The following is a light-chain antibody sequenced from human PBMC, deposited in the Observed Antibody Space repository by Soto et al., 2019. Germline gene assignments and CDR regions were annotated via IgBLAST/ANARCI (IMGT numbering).Light chain of an antibody. V-gene: IGKV1-5*03. CDR3: QQYETYWT. CDR2: KAS. CDR1: QSISNW. J-gene: IGKJ1*01. Sequence: DIQMTQSPSTLSAAVGDRVTITCRASQSISNWLAWYQQKPGKAPKLLIQKASSLESGVPSRFSGSGSGTEFTLTISSLQPADFATYYCQQYETYWTFGQGTKVAIK.